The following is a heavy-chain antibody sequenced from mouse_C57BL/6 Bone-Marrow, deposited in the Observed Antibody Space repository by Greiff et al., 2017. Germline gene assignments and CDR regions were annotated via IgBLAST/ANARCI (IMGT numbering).Heavy chain of an antibody. J-gene: IGHJ3*01. CDR1: GFNIKDDY. D-gene: IGHD2-1*01. V-gene: IGHV14-4*01. CDR3: TTSLWYTWGFAY. CDR2: IDPENGDT. Sequence: EVKLMESGAELVRPGASVKLSCTASGFNIKDDYMHWVKQRPEQGLEWIGWIDPENGDTEYASKFQGKATITADTSSNTAYLQLSSLTSEDTAVYYCTTSLWYTWGFAYWGQGTLVTVSA.